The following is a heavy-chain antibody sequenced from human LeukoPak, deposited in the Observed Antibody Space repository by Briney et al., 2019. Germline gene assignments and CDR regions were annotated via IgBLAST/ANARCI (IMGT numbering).Heavy chain of an antibody. D-gene: IGHD6-13*01. Sequence: TSETLSLTCTVSGGSISSYYWSWIRQPAGKGLEWIGRIYTSGSTNYNPSLKSRVTMSVDTSKNQFSLKLSSVTAADTAVYYCARVGQQLVSGAFDIWGQGTMVTVSS. J-gene: IGHJ3*02. CDR2: IYTSGST. CDR3: ARVGQQLVSGAFDI. CDR1: GGSISSYY. V-gene: IGHV4-4*07.